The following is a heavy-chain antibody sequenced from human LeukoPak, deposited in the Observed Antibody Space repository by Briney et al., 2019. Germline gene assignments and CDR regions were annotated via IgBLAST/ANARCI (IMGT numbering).Heavy chain of an antibody. Sequence: GASVKVSCKASGYTFTSDGISWVRQAPGQGLEWMGWISANNGNTNYAQRLQGRVTMTTDTSTSTAYMELRSLRSDDTAVYYCARVLGSRYYYDSSGYLDYWGQGTLVTVSS. V-gene: IGHV1-18*01. CDR2: ISANNGNT. J-gene: IGHJ4*02. CDR1: GYTFTSDG. CDR3: ARVLGSRYYYDSSGYLDY. D-gene: IGHD3-22*01.